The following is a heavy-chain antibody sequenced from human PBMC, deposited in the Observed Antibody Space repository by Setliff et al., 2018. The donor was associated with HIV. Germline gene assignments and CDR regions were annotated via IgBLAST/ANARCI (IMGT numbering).Heavy chain of an antibody. V-gene: IGHV3-30*18. Sequence: GGSLRLSCAVSGFTFSTYSMHWVRQAPGKGLEWVAIISYDGTSKHYADSVKGRFTISRDNSKNTLYLHMNNLRGDDTAVYYCAKGCGGAGFCYYADYWGQGTVVTVSS. J-gene: IGHJ4*02. CDR3: AKGCGGAGFCYYADY. CDR1: GFTFSTYS. CDR2: ISYDGTSK. D-gene: IGHD2-21*01.